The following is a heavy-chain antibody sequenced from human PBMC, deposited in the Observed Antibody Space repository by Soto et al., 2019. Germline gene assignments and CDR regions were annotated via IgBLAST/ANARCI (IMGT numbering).Heavy chain of an antibody. V-gene: IGHV1-18*01. J-gene: IGHJ4*02. Sequence: ASVKVSCKASGYTFTSYGISWVRQAPGQGLEWMGWISAYNGNTNYAQKLQGRVTMTTDTSTSTAYMELRSLRSDDTAVYYCARILGYCSSTSCYGYFDYWGQGTLVTVSS. CDR3: ARILGYCSSTSCYGYFDY. D-gene: IGHD2-2*01. CDR1: GYTFTSYG. CDR2: ISAYNGNT.